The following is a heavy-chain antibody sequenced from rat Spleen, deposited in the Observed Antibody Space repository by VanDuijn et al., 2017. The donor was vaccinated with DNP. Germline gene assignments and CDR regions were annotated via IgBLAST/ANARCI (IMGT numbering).Heavy chain of an antibody. CDR1: GYSITSNY. CDR3: VRGHPPRGFDY. J-gene: IGHJ2*01. CDR2: INYSGRT. Sequence: EVQLQESGSGLVKPSQSLSLTCSVTGYSITSNYWGWIRKFPGHKMEWIGHINYSGRTSYNPSLTGRISITRDTSKNQFFLQLNSVTTEDTATYYSVRGHPPRGFDYWGQGVMVTVSS. V-gene: IGHV3-1*01. D-gene: IGHD3-8*01.